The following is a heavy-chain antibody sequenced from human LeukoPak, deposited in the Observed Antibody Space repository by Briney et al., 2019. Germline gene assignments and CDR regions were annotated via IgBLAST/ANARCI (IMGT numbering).Heavy chain of an antibody. D-gene: IGHD1-26*01. J-gene: IGHJ4*02. CDR1: GESFSGYY. V-gene: IGHV4-34*01. CDR2: INHSGST. Sequence: PSGTLSLTCRVDGESFSGYYWIWIRQPPGKGLEWVGEINHSGSTNYNPSLKSRVTLSVDTSKSQFSLKVTSVTAADTAIYYCARGQFWRGSEIRVWGQGTLVTVSS. CDR3: ARGQFWRGSEIRV.